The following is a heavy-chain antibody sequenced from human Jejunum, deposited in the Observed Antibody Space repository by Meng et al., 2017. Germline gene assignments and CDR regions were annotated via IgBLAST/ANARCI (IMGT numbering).Heavy chain of an antibody. CDR3: ARFDFWSGSYSFDY. CDR1: GYTFTNYY. Sequence: ASVKVSCKASGYTFTNYYIHWVRQAPGQGLEWMGIINPSGGNTRIAQKFQDRVTMTRDTSTSTVYMDLSSLTSADTALYFCARFDFWSGSYSFDYWGHGTLVTVSS. CDR2: INPSGGNT. J-gene: IGHJ4*01. V-gene: IGHV1-46*01. D-gene: IGHD3-3*01.